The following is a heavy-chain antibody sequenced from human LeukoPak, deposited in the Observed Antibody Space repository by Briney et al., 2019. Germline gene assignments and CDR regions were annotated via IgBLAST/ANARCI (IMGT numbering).Heavy chain of an antibody. CDR1: GYTFTRYN. J-gene: IGHJ4*02. V-gene: IGHV1-46*01. Sequence: ASVKVSCKAFGYTFTRYNMHWVRQAPGQGLEWMGIINPSGGSTSYAQKFQGRVTMTRDTSTSTVYMELSSLRSEDTAVYYCARDPVIAAAGTTHDYWGQGTLVTVSS. D-gene: IGHD6-13*01. CDR3: ARDPVIAAAGTTHDY. CDR2: INPSGGST.